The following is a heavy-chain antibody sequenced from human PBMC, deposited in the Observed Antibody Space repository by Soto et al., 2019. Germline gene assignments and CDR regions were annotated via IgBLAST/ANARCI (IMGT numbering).Heavy chain of an antibody. D-gene: IGHD6-13*01. V-gene: IGHV3-23*01. CDR1: GFTFSSYA. Sequence: EVQLLESGGGWLQPGGSLRLSCAASGFTFSSYAMNWVRQAPGKGLEWVSGITGSGAGSYYSDSVKGRFTISRDNSKNTLYLQMNSLRAEHTAVYYCAKAYSNSWPNDWIDPWCQGTLVTVSS. CDR2: ITGSGAGS. J-gene: IGHJ5*02. CDR3: AKAYSNSWPNDWIDP.